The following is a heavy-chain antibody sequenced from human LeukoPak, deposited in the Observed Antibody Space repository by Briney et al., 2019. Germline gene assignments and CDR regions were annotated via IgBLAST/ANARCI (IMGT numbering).Heavy chain of an antibody. CDR2: IYTSGST. V-gene: IGHV4-4*07. CDR3: ARANYYDTSGYSRGAFDI. D-gene: IGHD3-22*01. Sequence: SETLSLTCTVSGGSISSYYWSWIRQPAGKGLEWIGRIYTSGSTNYNPSLNSRVTISVDTSKNQFSLRLNSVTAADTAVYYCARANYYDTSGYSRGAFDIWGQGTMVTVSS. CDR1: GGSISSYY. J-gene: IGHJ3*02.